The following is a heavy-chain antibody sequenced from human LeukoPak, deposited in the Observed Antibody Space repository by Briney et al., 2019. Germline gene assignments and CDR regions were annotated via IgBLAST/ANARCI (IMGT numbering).Heavy chain of an antibody. CDR1: GGSISSSSYY. CDR3: AISSGIAVAGIRSFDY. D-gene: IGHD6-19*01. CDR2: INHSGST. V-gene: IGHV4-39*07. Sequence: PSETLSLTCTVSGGSISSSSYYWGWIRQPPGKGLEWIGEINHSGSTNYNPSLKSRVTISVDTSKNQFSLKLSSVTAADTAVYYCAISSGIAVAGIRSFDYWGQGTLVTVSS. J-gene: IGHJ4*02.